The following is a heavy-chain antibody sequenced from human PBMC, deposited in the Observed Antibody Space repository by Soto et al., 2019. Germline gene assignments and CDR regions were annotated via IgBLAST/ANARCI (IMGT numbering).Heavy chain of an antibody. J-gene: IGHJ6*02. CDR2: ISYDGSNK. CDR3: AKDFFGAAAPYYYYYYGMDV. V-gene: IGHV3-30*18. D-gene: IGHD2-2*01. CDR1: GFTFSSYG. Sequence: QAGGSLRLSCAASGFTFSSYGMHWVRQAPGKGLEWVAVISYDGSNKYYADSVKGRFTISRDNSKNTLYLQMNSLRAEDTAVYYCAKDFFGAAAPYYYYYYGMDVWGQGTTVTVSS.